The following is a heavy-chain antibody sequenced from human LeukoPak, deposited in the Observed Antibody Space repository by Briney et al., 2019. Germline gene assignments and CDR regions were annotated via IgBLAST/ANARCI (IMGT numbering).Heavy chain of an antibody. CDR3: GRHERGYYFDY. CDR1: SVSISSSSYY. J-gene: IGHJ4*02. V-gene: IGHV4-39*01. CDR2: IDYTGIP. D-gene: IGHD3-16*01. Sequence: SETLSLTGTVSSVSISSSSYYWGCIRHPPGRGLEWIGAIDYTGIPYYNPSLKTRATLSVDTSKNQLSLRLSFVAAADTAVYYCGRHERGYYFDYWGQGTLVTVSS.